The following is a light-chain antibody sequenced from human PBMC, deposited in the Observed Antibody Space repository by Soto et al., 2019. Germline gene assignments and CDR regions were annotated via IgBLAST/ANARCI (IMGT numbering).Light chain of an antibody. CDR2: DAS. Sequence: EIVLTPSPATRSLSPVERATLSCRASQSVRSDLAWYQQTPGQAPRLLIYDASRRATGIPARFSGSGSGTDFTLTISSLEPEDFAVYYCQQLNNWPLTFGGGTKVDIK. CDR3: QQLNNWPLT. V-gene: IGKV3-11*01. CDR1: QSVRSD. J-gene: IGKJ4*01.